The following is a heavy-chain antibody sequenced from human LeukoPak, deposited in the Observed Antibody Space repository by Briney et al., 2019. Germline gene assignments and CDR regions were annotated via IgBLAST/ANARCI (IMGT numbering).Heavy chain of an antibody. CDR2: IFYDGNKK. Sequence: GGSLRLSCVASGFTFRSYGMHWVRQAPGKGLEWVAVIFYDGNKKYYGDPVKGRFTISRVNSKNTLYLQMDSLRDEDTAVYFCARVWKEAVARSPHYAYYYMDVWGKGATVTVSS. J-gene: IGHJ6*03. CDR1: GFTFRSYG. D-gene: IGHD6-19*01. V-gene: IGHV3-33*01. CDR3: ARVWKEAVARSPHYAYYYMDV.